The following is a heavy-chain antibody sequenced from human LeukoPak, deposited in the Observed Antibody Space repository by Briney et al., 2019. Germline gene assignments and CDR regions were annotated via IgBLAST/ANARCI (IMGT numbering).Heavy chain of an antibody. Sequence: PGGSLRLSCAASKFTFSDHYMSWIRQAPGKGLEWVSYISTSGSTIYYADSVKGRFTISRDNAKNSLYLQMNSLRAEDTAVYYCAKVVAAAGPGGVYDYWGQGTLVTVSS. CDR3: AKVVAAAGPGGVYDY. CDR1: KFTFSDHY. D-gene: IGHD6-13*01. V-gene: IGHV3-11*04. J-gene: IGHJ4*02. CDR2: ISTSGSTI.